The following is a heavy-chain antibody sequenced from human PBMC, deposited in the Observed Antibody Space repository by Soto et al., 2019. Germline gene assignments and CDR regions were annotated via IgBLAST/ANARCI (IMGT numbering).Heavy chain of an antibody. V-gene: IGHV1-69*13. CDR3: ASGGYDIYYYYYGMDV. CDR2: IIPIFGTA. D-gene: IGHD5-12*01. J-gene: IGHJ6*02. Sequence: SVKVSCKSSGCTFSSYAISWVRQAPGQGLEWMGGIIPIFGTANYAQKFQGRVTITADESTSTAYMELSSLRSEDTAVYYCASGGYDIYYYYYGMDVWGQGTTVTVSS. CDR1: GCTFSSYA.